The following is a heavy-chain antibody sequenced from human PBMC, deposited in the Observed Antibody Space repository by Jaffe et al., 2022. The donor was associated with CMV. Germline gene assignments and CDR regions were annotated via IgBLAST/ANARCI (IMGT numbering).Heavy chain of an antibody. CDR2: INPSGGST. CDR3: ARDSSAMVPTYYFDY. V-gene: IGHV1-46*01. Sequence: QVQLVQSGAEVKKPGASVKVSCKASGYTFTSYYMHWVRQAPGQGLEWMGIINPSGGSTSYAQKFQGRVTMTRDTSTSTVYMELSSLRSEDTAVYYCARDSSAMVPTYYFDYWGQGTLVTVSS. CDR1: GYTFTSYY. D-gene: IGHD5-18*01. J-gene: IGHJ4*02.